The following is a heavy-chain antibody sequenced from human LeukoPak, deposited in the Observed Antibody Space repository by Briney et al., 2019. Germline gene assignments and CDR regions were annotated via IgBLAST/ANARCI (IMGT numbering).Heavy chain of an antibody. CDR3: ARADYYYGMDV. CDR1: GGSISSYY. J-gene: IGHJ6*02. CDR2: IYYSGST. V-gene: IGHV4-59*01. Sequence: SEILSLTCTVSGGSISSYYWSWIRQPPGKGLEWIGYIYYSGSTNYNPSLKSRVTISVDTSKNQFSLKLSSVTAADTAVYYCARADYYYGMDVWGQGTTVTVSS.